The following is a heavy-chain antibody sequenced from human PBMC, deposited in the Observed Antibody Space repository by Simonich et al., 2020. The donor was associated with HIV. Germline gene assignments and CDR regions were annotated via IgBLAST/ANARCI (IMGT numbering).Heavy chain of an antibody. D-gene: IGHD6-19*01. CDR2: TNPNLGGT. CDR1: GYTFTGYY. V-gene: IGHV1-2*06. Sequence: QVQLVQSGAAVKKPGASVKVSCKASGYTFTGYYMHWGRQAPGQGLDWLGRTNPNLGGTNYAQRFPGRVTMTRDTSISTAYMELSRLRSDDTAVYYCARAYSSGFTFDYWGQGTLVTVSS. CDR3: ARAYSSGFTFDY. J-gene: IGHJ4*02.